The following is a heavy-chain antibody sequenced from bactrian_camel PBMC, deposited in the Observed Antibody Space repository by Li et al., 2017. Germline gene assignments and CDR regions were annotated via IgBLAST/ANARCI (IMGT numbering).Heavy chain of an antibody. V-gene: IGHV3S6*01. CDR2: IDNNGQT. D-gene: IGHD6*01. CDR1: GYTYSRYC. Sequence: HVQLVESGGASVQAGGSLRLSCAAAGYTYSRYCMAWFRQVPGKEREGVAMIDNNGQTTYADTVKGRFVISKDNAKYILYLQMNSLTPEDTAMYYCTASSGWASKCHLKSDEMAYWGQGTQVTVS. CDR3: TASSGWASKCHLKSDEMAY. J-gene: IGHJ4*01.